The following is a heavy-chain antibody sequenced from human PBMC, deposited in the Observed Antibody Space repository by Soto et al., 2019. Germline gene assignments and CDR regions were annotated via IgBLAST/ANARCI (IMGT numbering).Heavy chain of an antibody. CDR1: GYTFTSYA. CDR2: INAGNGNT. J-gene: IGHJ4*02. CDR3: ASDSITGTTDFDY. D-gene: IGHD1-20*01. Sequence: PSVKISSKASGYTFTSYAMHLVRQAPGQRLEWMGWINAGNGNTKYSQKFQGRVTITRDTSASTAYMELSSLRSEDTAVYYCASDSITGTTDFDYWGQGTLVTVSS. V-gene: IGHV1-3*01.